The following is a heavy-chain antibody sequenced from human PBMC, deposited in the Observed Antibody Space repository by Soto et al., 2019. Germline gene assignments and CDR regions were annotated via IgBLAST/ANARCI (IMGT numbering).Heavy chain of an antibody. CDR3: ARDYGIAVFPSYYYYYGMDV. V-gene: IGHV1-46*01. CDR1: GYTFTSYY. Sequence: ASVKVSCKASGYTFTSYYMHWVRQAPGQGLEWMGIINPSGGSTSYAQKFQGRVTMTRDTSTSTVYMELSSLRSEDTAVYYCARDYGIAVFPSYYYYYGMDVWGQGTTVTV. D-gene: IGHD6-19*01. J-gene: IGHJ6*02. CDR2: INPSGGST.